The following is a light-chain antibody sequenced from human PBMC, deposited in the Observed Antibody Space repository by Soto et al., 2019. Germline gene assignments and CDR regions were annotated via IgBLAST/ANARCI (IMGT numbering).Light chain of an antibody. CDR3: QQSYSTLWT. CDR2: AAS. V-gene: IGKV1-39*01. CDR1: QSISTY. J-gene: IGKJ1*01. Sequence: DIQMTQSPSSLSASVGDRVTITCRASQSISTYLNWYQQKPGKAPNLLIYAASTLQTGVPSRFSGSGSGTDFTLTITNLQPEDFATYSCQQSYSTLWTFGQGTRVDI.